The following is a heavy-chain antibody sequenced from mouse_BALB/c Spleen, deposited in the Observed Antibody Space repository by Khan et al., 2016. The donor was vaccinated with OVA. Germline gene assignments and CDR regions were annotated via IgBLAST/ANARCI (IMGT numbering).Heavy chain of an antibody. CDR2: INYSGNT. D-gene: IGHD2-4*01. V-gene: IGHV3-2*02. J-gene: IGHJ3*01. Sequence: EVQLQESGPGLVKPSQSLSLTCTVTGYSITSDYAWNWIRQFPGNKLEWMGYINYSGNTTFNPSLKSRTSITRDTSKNQFFLLLISVTSEDTATYYYERKNYDDYDPFPYWGQGTLVTVSA. CDR3: ERKNYDDYDPFPY. CDR1: GYSITSDYA.